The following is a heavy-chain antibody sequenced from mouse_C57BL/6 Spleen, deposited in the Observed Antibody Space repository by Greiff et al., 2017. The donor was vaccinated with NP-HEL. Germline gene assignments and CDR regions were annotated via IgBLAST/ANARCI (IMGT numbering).Heavy chain of an antibody. V-gene: IGHV5-4*01. CDR2: ISDGGSYT. CDR1: GFTFSSYA. Sequence: EVKLVESGGGLVKPGGSLKLSCAASGFTFSSYAMSWVRQTPEKRLEWVATISDGGSYTYYPDNVKGRFTISRDNAKNNLYLQMSHLKSEDTAMYYCARDRVTTVWGQGTSVTVSS. J-gene: IGHJ4*01. D-gene: IGHD2-2*01. CDR3: ARDRVTTV.